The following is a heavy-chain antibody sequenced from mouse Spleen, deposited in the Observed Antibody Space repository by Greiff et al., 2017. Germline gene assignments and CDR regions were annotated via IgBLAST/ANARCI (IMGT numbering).Heavy chain of an antibody. CDR2: IWSGGST. CDR3: ARIGSWGAMDY. Sequence: VQVVESGPGLVQPSQSLSITCTVSGFSLTSYGVHWVRQSPGKGLEWLGVIWSGGSTDYNAAFISRLSISKDNSKSQVFFKMNSLQADDTAIYYCARIGSWGAMDYWGQGTSVTVSS. D-gene: IGHD3-3*01. CDR1: GFSLTSYG. V-gene: IGHV2-2*01. J-gene: IGHJ4*01.